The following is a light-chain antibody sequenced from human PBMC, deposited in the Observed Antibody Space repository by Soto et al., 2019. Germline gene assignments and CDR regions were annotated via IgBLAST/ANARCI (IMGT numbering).Light chain of an antibody. CDR1: NIATKN. V-gene: IGLV3-21*02. CDR2: DDR. Sequence: SYELTQPPSVSVAPGQTARITGGGSNIATKNVHWYQQQPGQAPVLVIYDDRDRPSGIPERFSGSNSGSTATLTISSVEAGDEADYYCQVWDSSRGVFGGGTKVTVL. J-gene: IGLJ3*02. CDR3: QVWDSSRGV.